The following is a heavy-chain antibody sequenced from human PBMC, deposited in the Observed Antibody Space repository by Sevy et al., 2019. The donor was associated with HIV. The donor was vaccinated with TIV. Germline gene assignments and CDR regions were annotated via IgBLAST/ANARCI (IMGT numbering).Heavy chain of an antibody. D-gene: IGHD3-22*01. V-gene: IGHV3-23*01. J-gene: IGHJ4*02. CDR1: GFNFISYS. CDR2: ISSSGGST. CDR3: AKEDTSGFY. Sequence: GGSLRLSCAGSGFNFISYSMSWVRQAPGKGLEWVSSISSSGGSTYYADSVKGRFTISRDNSNNILDLQMNSLRADDTAVYYCAKEDTSGFYWGQGTLVTVSS.